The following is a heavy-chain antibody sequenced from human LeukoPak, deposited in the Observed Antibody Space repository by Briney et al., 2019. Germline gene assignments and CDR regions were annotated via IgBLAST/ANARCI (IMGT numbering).Heavy chain of an antibody. J-gene: IGHJ3*02. V-gene: IGHV1-2*02. CDR3: AREYYDSSGYYYLGAFDI. D-gene: IGHD3-22*01. CDR2: INPNSGGT. Sequence: GASVKASCKSSGYTFTGYYIHWVRQAPGQGLEWMGWINPNSGGTNYAQKFQGRVTMTRDTSISTAYMELSRLRSDDTAVYYCAREYYDSSGYYYLGAFDIWGQGTMVTVSS. CDR1: GYTFTGYY.